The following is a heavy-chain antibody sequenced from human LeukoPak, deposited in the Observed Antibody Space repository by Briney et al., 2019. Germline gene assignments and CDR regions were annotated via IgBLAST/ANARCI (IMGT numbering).Heavy chain of an antibody. CDR1: GFTFSSYA. V-gene: IGHV3-30-3*02. CDR3: AKCLLFYYFGMDV. CDR2: ISYDGSNK. J-gene: IGHJ6*02. D-gene: IGHD2/OR15-2a*01. Sequence: GGSLRLSCAASGFTFSSYAMHWVRQAPGKGLEWVAVISYDGSNKYYADSVKGRFTISRDNSKNTLYLQMNSLRAEDTAVYYCAKCLLFYYFGMDVWGQGTTVTVSS.